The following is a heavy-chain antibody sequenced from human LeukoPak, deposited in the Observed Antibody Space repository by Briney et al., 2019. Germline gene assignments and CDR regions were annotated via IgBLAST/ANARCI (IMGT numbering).Heavy chain of an antibody. CDR1: GGSISSGSYY. CDR2: IYTSGST. V-gene: IGHV4-61*02. CDR3: AGIRRSYDSSGYYDY. J-gene: IGHJ4*02. Sequence: SETLSLTCTVSGGSISSGSYYWSWIRQPAGKGLEWIGRIYTSGSTNYNPSLKSRVTISVDTSKNQFSLKLSSVTAADTTVYYCAGIRRSYDSSGYYDYWGQGTLVTVSS. D-gene: IGHD3-22*01.